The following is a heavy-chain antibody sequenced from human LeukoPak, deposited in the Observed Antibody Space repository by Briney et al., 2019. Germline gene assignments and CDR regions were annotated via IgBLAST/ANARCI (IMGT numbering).Heavy chain of an antibody. V-gene: IGHV5-51*01. Sequence: GESLKISCKGSGYSFTSYWIGWVRQMPGKGLEWMGIIYPGDSDTRYSPSFQGQVTISADKSISTAYLQWSSLKASDTAMYYCARQGGYYDSSGYLTLFDYWGQGTLVTVSS. CDR1: GYSFTSYW. CDR2: IYPGDSDT. D-gene: IGHD3-22*01. J-gene: IGHJ4*02. CDR3: ARQGGYYDSSGYLTLFDY.